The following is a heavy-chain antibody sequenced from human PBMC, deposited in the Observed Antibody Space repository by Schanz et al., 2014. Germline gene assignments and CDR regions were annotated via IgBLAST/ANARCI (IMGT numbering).Heavy chain of an antibody. Sequence: QVQLVQSGAEVKKPGSSVKVSCKASGGTFSSFAIFWVRQAPGQGLEWMGTIIPILDITNYAQKFQGRVTITADKSTSTAYXXXXNLRSEDTAVSXSPXPPQDYSDSSGYATCSFPHWGQGTLFPVSS. CDR2: IIPILDIT. CDR3: PXPPQDYSDSSGYATCSFPH. CDR1: GGTFSSFA. V-gene: IGHV1-69*04. D-gene: IGHD3-22*01. J-gene: IGHJ4*02.